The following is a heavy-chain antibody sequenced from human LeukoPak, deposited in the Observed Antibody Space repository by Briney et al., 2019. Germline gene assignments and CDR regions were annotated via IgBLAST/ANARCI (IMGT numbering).Heavy chain of an antibody. CDR2: VHLDGRN. CDR1: GGSVTSTNW. CDR3: AREGGFYRPLDY. V-gene: IGHV4-4*02. J-gene: IGHJ4*02. D-gene: IGHD6-25*01. Sequence: PSETLSLTCDVSGGSVTSTNWWTWFRQPPGKGLEWIGEVHLDGRNNYNPSLKSRLVMSADLPENHISLKLTSVTAADTAVYYCAREGGFYRPLDYSGQGTLVTVSS.